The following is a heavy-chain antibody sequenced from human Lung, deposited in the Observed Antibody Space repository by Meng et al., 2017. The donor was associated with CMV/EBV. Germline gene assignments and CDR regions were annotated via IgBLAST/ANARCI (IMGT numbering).Heavy chain of an antibody. J-gene: IGHJ4*02. V-gene: IGHV3-30*18. CDR2: LASAGTSL. CDR3: EKGVYVYRGSIYTHTDIY. CDR1: GLPFTSYG. D-gene: IGHD3-16*01. Sequence: GXSXRLXCAASGLPFTSYGMHWFRQAPGKGLKWLAFLASAGTSLSYADSVKGRFTISRDTSKSTLNLQMNRLKAKNTAIYYCEKGVYVYRGSIYTHTDIYXGQGXLVTVSS.